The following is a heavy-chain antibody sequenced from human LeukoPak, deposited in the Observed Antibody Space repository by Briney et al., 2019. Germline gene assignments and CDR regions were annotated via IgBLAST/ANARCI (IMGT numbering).Heavy chain of an antibody. Sequence: PGGSLRLSCAASGFTFSSYNMNWVRQAPGKGLEWVSSITSGSSYIYYADSVKGRFTISRDNAKNSLYLQMNSLRAEDTAVYYCARDQTIGYRRSYDAFDIWGQGTMVTVSS. CDR2: ITSGSSYI. CDR1: GFTFSSYN. D-gene: IGHD5-18*01. J-gene: IGHJ3*02. V-gene: IGHV3-21*01. CDR3: ARDQTIGYRRSYDAFDI.